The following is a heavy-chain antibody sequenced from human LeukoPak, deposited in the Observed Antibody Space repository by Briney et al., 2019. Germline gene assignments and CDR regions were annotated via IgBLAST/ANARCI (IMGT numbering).Heavy chain of an antibody. CDR2: INPNSGGT. CDR3: AREEFVPEYYFDY. J-gene: IGHJ4*02. CDR1: GYTFTGYY. V-gene: IGHV1-2*02. D-gene: IGHD3-10*01. Sequence: ASVKVSCKASGYTFTGYYMHWVRQAPGQGLEWMGWINPNSGGTNYAQKFQGRVTMTRDTSISTAYMELSRLRSDDTAVYYCAREEFVPEYYFDYWGQGTLVTVSS.